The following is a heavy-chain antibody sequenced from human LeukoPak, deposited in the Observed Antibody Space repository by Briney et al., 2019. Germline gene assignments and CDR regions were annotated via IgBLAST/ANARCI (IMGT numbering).Heavy chain of an antibody. CDR1: GFTSSSYA. V-gene: IGHV3-23*01. CDR3: AKGGYSNGRYYYYYMDV. Sequence: GGSLRLSCAASGFTSSSYAMNWVRQAPGKGLEWVSSFSFNGESTYYADSAKGRFTISRDNSKNTLYLQMNSLRAEDTAVYYCAKGGYSNGRYYYYYMDVWGEGTTVTVSS. J-gene: IGHJ6*03. D-gene: IGHD5-18*01. CDR2: FSFNGEST.